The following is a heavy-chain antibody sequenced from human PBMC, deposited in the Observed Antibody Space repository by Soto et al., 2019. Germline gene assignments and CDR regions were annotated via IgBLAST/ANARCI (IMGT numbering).Heavy chain of an antibody. CDR3: AKEQRGYSYGYGILGYYYYGMDV. D-gene: IGHD5-18*01. CDR1: GFTFSSYG. Sequence: WGSLRLSCAASGFTFSSYGMHWVRQAPGKGLEWVAVISYDGSNKYYADSVKGRFTISRDNSKNTLYLQMNSLRAEDTAVYYCAKEQRGYSYGYGILGYYYYGMDVWGQGTTVTVSS. V-gene: IGHV3-30*18. CDR2: ISYDGSNK. J-gene: IGHJ6*02.